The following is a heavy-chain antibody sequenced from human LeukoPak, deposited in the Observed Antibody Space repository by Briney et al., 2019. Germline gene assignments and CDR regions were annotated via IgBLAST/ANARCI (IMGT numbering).Heavy chain of an antibody. CDR1: GGSFSGYY. J-gene: IGHJ6*03. D-gene: IGHD6-13*01. CDR3: ARGGRQQLVPYYYYMDV. Sequence: PSETLSLTCAVYGGSFSGYYWSWIRQPPGKGLEWIGEINHSGSTNYNPSLKSRVTISVDTSKNQFSLKLSSVTAADTAVYYCARGGRQQLVPYYYYMDVWGKGTTVPVSS. CDR2: INHSGST. V-gene: IGHV4-34*01.